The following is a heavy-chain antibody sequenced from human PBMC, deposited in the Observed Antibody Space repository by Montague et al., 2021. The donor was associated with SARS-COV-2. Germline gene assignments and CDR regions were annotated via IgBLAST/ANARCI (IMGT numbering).Heavy chain of an antibody. CDR3: ARQLPSYCSTNKCYPYYFDV. Sequence: SETLSLTCTVSGGSISSTDYYWGWIRQPPGKGLEWIGSIYYAGSTYYNPSLRSRVSFSVDTSKNQFSLNLNSVTAADTAVYYCARQLPSYCSTNKCYPYYFDVWGQGALVTVSS. CDR1: GGSISSTDYY. V-gene: IGHV4-39*01. CDR2: IYYAGST. D-gene: IGHD2-2*01. J-gene: IGHJ4*02.